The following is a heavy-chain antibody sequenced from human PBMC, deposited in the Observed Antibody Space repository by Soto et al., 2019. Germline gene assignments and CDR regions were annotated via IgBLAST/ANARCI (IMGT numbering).Heavy chain of an antibody. CDR3: ARHYSTTSSFDN. CDR2: VSFDASNK. Sequence: GVSLRLSGAASRFTFSTYTLHWVRQAPRQWLQWVAVVSFDASNKYYADSLEGRFTISRDNSKNTLYLEMNSLTAEDTAVYYCARHYSTTSSFDNWGKGTLV. D-gene: IGHD2-21*01. V-gene: IGHV3-30-3*01. CDR1: RFTFSTYT. J-gene: IGHJ4*02.